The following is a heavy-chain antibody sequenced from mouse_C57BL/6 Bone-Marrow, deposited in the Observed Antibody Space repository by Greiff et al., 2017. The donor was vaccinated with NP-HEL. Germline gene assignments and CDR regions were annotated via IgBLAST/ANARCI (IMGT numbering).Heavy chain of an antibody. J-gene: IGHJ1*03. Sequence: QVQLKQPGAELVRPGTSVKLSCKASGYTFTSYWMHWVKQRPGQGLEWIGVIDPSDSYTNYNQKFKGKATLTVDTSSSTAYMQLSSLTSEDSAVYYCARVLFHWYFDVWGTGTTVTVSS. V-gene: IGHV1-59*01. CDR1: GYTFTSYW. CDR2: IDPSDSYT. CDR3: ARVLFHWYFDV.